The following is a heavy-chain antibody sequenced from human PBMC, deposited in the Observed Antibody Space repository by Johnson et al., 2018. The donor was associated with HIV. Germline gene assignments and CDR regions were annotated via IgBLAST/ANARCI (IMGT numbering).Heavy chain of an antibody. CDR3: ARPILRWRDDAFDI. D-gene: IGHD4-23*01. J-gene: IGHJ3*02. Sequence: VQLVESGGGLVQPGRSLRLSCAASGFTFDDYAMHWVRQAPGKGLEWVANIKQDGSEKYYVDSVKGRFTISRDNAKNSLYLQMNSLRAEDTAVYYCARPILRWRDDAFDIWGQGTMVTVSS. CDR2: IKQDGSEK. V-gene: IGHV3-7*01. CDR1: GFTFDDYA.